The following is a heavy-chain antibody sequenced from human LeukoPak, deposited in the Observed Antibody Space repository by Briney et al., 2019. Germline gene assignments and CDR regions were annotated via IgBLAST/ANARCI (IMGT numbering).Heavy chain of an antibody. J-gene: IGHJ4*02. CDR2: IYSGGST. CDR3: ARPQTSGYDAHYFDY. Sequence: GGSLRLSCAASGFTVSSNYMSWVRQARGKGVEGVSVIYSGGSTYYTDSVKGRFTISRDNSKNTLYLQMNSLRAEDTAVYYCARPQTSGYDAHYFDYWGQGTLVTVSS. CDR1: GFTVSSNY. D-gene: IGHD5-12*01. V-gene: IGHV3-66*01.